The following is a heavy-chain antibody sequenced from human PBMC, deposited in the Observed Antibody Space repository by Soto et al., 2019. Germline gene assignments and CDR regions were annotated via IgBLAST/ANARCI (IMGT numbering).Heavy chain of an antibody. CDR1: GGSISSSNW. CDR3: ARDVAYYYGSGSDFP. CDR2: IYHSGST. D-gene: IGHD3-10*01. J-gene: IGHJ5*02. V-gene: IGHV4-4*02. Sequence: PSETLSLTCAVSGGSISSSNWWSWVRQPPGKGLEWIGEIYHSGSTNYNPSLKSRVTISVDKSRNQFSLKLSSVTAADTAVYYCARDVAYYYGSGSDFPWGQGIVVTVSS.